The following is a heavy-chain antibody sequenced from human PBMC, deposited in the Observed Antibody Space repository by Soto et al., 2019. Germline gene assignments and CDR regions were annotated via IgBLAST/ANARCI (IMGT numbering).Heavy chain of an antibody. Sequence: PSETLSLTCTVSGGSISSGGYYWSWIRQHPGKGLEWIGYIYYSGSTNYNPSLKSRVTISVDTSKNQFSLKLSSVTAADTAVYYCARDGYRSIWYAWSSFDTWCKGTM. D-gene: IGHD6-13*01. CDR2: IYYSGST. V-gene: IGHV4-61*08. CDR3: ARDGYRSIWYAWSSFDT. J-gene: IGHJ3*02. CDR1: GGSISSGGYY.